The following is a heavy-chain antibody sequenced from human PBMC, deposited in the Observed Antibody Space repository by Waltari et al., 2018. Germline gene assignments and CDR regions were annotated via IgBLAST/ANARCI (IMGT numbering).Heavy chain of an antibody. D-gene: IGHD3-16*01. CDR3: ATYVGASIGTAAFDV. V-gene: IGHV4-39*01. Sequence: GWIRQPHGKGLEWTATISYSGATYNNPSLKSRVTISGDTSKNQFSLKLSSVTAADTGVYYCATYVGASIGTAAFDVWGQGTMVTVSS. J-gene: IGHJ3*01. CDR2: ISYSGAT.